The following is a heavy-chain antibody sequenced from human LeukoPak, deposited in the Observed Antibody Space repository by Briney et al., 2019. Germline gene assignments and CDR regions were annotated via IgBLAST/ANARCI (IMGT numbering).Heavy chain of an antibody. D-gene: IGHD5-18*01. CDR2: INHSGST. CDR3: AIVTWIQRWRGNY. V-gene: IGHV4-34*01. Sequence: PSETLSLTCAVYGGSFSGYYWSWIRQPPGKGLEWIGEINHSGSTNYNPSLKSRVTISVDTSKNQFSLKLSSVTAADTAVYYCAIVTWIQRWRGNYWGQGTLVTVSS. J-gene: IGHJ4*02. CDR1: GGSFSGYY.